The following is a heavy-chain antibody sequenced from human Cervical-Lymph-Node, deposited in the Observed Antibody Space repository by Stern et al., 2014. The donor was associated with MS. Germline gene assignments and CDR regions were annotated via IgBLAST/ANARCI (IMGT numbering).Heavy chain of an antibody. V-gene: IGHV5-51*01. CDR2: IYPGDSDT. Sequence: EVQLVESGAEVKKPGESLKISCKGSGYSFTSYWIGWVRQMPGKGLEWMGIIYPGDSDTSTSPSFQGQVTISADKSISTAYLQWSSLKASDTAMYYCARHAESAGWPFDYWGQGTLVTVSS. J-gene: IGHJ4*02. D-gene: IGHD2-15*01. CDR1: GYSFTSYW. CDR3: ARHAESAGWPFDY.